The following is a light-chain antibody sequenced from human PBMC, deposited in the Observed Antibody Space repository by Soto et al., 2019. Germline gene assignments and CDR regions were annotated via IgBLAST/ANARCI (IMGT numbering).Light chain of an antibody. Sequence: EIVMTQSPATLSMSPGERATLSCRASQSISYNLAWYQLKPGQAPRLLIYGASTRATGIPARFSGSGSGTDFTLTISSLQSEDFAIYYCQQYNNWPPLYTFGQGTKLENK. J-gene: IGKJ2*01. CDR1: QSISYN. V-gene: IGKV3-15*01. CDR3: QQYNNWPPLYT. CDR2: GAS.